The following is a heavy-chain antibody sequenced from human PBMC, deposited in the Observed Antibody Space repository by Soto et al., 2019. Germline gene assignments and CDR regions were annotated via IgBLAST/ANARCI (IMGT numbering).Heavy chain of an antibody. J-gene: IGHJ4*02. CDR2: IYHSGST. CDR1: GGSISRGGYS. D-gene: IGHD4-17*01. Sequence: PCETLSLTCAVSGGSISRGGYSWSWIRQPPGKGLEWIGYIYHSGSTYYNPSLKSRVTISVDRSKNQFSLKLSSVTAADTAVYYCARGRTVTPDYWGQGTLVTVSS. CDR3: ARGRTVTPDY. V-gene: IGHV4-30-2*01.